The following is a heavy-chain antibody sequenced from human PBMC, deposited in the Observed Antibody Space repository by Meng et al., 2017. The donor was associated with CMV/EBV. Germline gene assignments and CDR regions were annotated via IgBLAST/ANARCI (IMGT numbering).Heavy chain of an antibody. CDR1: GGTFSSYA. V-gene: IGHV1-69*05. J-gene: IGHJ6*02. CDR3: ARAQRITIFGVAKNYYYYGMDV. CDR2: IIPIFGTA. D-gene: IGHD3-3*01. Sequence: SVKVSCKASGGTFSSYAISWVRQAPGQGLEWMGGIIPIFGTANYAQKFQGRVTITTDESTSTAYMELSSLRSEDTAVYYCARAQRITIFGVAKNYYYYGMDVWGQGNAGHRLL.